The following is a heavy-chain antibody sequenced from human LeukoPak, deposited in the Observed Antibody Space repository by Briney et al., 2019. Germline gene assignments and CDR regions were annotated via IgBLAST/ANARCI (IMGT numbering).Heavy chain of an antibody. Sequence: GGSLRLSCAASGFTFSSYAMSWVRQAPGKGLEWVSAISGSGGSTYYADSVKGRFTISRDNSKNTLYLQMNSLRAEDAAVYYCAKLLTAVAGMGTFDYWGQGTLVTVSS. CDR1: GFTFSSYA. CDR2: ISGSGGST. V-gene: IGHV3-23*01. J-gene: IGHJ4*02. CDR3: AKLLTAVAGMGTFDY. D-gene: IGHD6-19*01.